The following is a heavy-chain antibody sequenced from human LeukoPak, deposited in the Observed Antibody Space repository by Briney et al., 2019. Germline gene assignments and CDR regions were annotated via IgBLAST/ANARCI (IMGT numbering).Heavy chain of an antibody. CDR3: ARGLGSSWYGEFDI. Sequence: PSETLSLTCTVSGGSISSYYWSWIRQPPGKGLEWIGYIYYSGSTNYNPSLKSRVTISVDTSKNQFSLKLSSVTAADTAVYYCARGLGSSWYGEFDIWGQGTMVTVSS. CDR1: GGSISSYY. J-gene: IGHJ3*02. V-gene: IGHV4-59*12. CDR2: IYYSGST. D-gene: IGHD6-13*01.